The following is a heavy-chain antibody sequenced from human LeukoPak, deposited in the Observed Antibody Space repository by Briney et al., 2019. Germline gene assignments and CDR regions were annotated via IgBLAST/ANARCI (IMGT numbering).Heavy chain of an antibody. Sequence: SETLSLTCAVYGGSFSGYYWSWIRQPPGKGLEWIGSIYYSGSTYYNPSLKNRVTISVDTSKNQFSLKLSSVTAADTAVYYCARIPLLWFGELFQGYFDYWGQGTLVTVSS. CDR3: ARIPLLWFGELFQGYFDY. CDR2: IYYSGST. V-gene: IGHV4-34*01. J-gene: IGHJ4*02. D-gene: IGHD3-10*01. CDR1: GGSFSGYY.